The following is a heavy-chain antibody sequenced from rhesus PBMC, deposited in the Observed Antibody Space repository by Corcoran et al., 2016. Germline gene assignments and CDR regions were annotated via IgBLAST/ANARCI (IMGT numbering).Heavy chain of an antibody. CDR3: ARVGGSYYYEVYFDY. CDR2: IYGCGSTP. J-gene: IGHJ4*01. V-gene: IGHV4-169*01. CDR1: GGSISSSY. D-gene: IGHD3-16*01. Sequence: QLQLQESGPGLVKPSETLSVTCAVSGGSISSSYWIWIRQAPGTGQEWIGYIYGCGSTPTYNPALQSRVTLSVDTSKNQLSLKLSSLTTADTAVYYCARVGGSYYYEVYFDYWGQGVLVTVSS.